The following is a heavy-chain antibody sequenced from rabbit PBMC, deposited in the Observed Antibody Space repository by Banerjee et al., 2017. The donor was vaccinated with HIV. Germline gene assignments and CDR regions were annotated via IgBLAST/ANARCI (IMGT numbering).Heavy chain of an antibody. Sequence: QEQLVESGGGLVKPEGSLTLTCKASGFSFSDRDVMCWVRQAPGKGLEWIGCINAATAKPVYATWAKGRFTISRTSSTTVTLQMTSLTAADTATYFCARDLAGAIGWNFGWWGQGTLVTVS. V-gene: IGHV1S45*01. D-gene: IGHD4-1*01. J-gene: IGHJ4*01. CDR3: ARDLAGAIGWNFGW. CDR1: GFSFSDRDV. CDR2: INAATAKP.